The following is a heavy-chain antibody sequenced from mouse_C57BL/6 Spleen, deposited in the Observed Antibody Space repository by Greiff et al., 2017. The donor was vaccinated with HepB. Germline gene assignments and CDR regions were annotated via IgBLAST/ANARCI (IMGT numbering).Heavy chain of an antibody. J-gene: IGHJ4*01. D-gene: IGHD1-1*01. Sequence: VQLQQPGAELVKPGASVKLSCKASGYTFTSYWMHWVKQRPGQGLEWIGMIHPNSGSTNYNEKFKSKATLTVDKSSSTAYMQLSSLTSEDSAVYYCASRSSYDYYAMDYWAQGTSVTVSS. CDR2: IHPNSGST. V-gene: IGHV1-64*01. CDR1: GYTFTSYW. CDR3: ASRSSYDYYAMDY.